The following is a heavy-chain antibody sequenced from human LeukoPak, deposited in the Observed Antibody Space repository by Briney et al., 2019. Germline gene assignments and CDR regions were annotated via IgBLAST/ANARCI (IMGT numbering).Heavy chain of an antibody. CDR2: IIPIFGTA. D-gene: IGHD6-19*01. Sequence: ASVTVSCKASGYTFTSYYMHWVRQAPGQGLEWMGGIIPIFGTANYAQKFQGRVTITADESTSTAYMELSSLRSEDTAVYYCARGGLYSSGWYGVDYWGQGTRVTVSS. V-gene: IGHV1-69*13. CDR3: ARGGLYSSGWYGVDY. J-gene: IGHJ4*02. CDR1: GYTFTSYY.